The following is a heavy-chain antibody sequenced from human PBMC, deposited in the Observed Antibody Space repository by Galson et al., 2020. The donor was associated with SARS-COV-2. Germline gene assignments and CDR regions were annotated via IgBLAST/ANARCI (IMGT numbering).Heavy chain of an antibody. Sequence: ASVKVSCKVSGYTLTELSMHCVRQAPGKGLEWMGGFDPQDGETIYAQKFQGRVTMTEGTSTDTAYMELSSLRSEDTAVYYCAVALAVAGTCYYYYGMDVWGQGTTVTVSS. CDR1: GYTLTELS. J-gene: IGHJ6*02. V-gene: IGHV1-24*01. D-gene: IGHD6-19*01. CDR3: AVALAVAGTCYYYYGMDV. CDR2: FDPQDGET.